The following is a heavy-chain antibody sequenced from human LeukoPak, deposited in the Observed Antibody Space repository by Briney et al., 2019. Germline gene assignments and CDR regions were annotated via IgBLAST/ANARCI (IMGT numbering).Heavy chain of an antibody. J-gene: IGHJ6*03. CDR2: ISSSSSTI. D-gene: IGHD2-15*01. V-gene: IGHV3-48*01. Sequence: QPGGSLRLSCAASGFTFSSYGMTWVRQAPGKGLEWVSYISSSSSTIYYADSVKGRFTISRDNAKNSLYLQLNSLRAEDTAVYYCARGGVGVGEDHYPSYYYMDVWGKGTTVTVSS. CDR3: ARGGVGVGEDHYPSYYYMDV. CDR1: GFTFSSYG.